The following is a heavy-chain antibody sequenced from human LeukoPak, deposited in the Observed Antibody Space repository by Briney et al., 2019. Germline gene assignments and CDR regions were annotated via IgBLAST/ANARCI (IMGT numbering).Heavy chain of an antibody. V-gene: IGHV1-2*02. D-gene: IGHD3-3*02. CDR2: INPNSGGT. Sequence: ASVKVSCKASGYTFTSYGISWVRQAPGQGLEWMGWINPNSGGTNYAQKFQGRVTMTRDTSISTAYMELSRLRSDDTAVYYCARDSKGSSMDYWGQGTLVTVSS. J-gene: IGHJ4*02. CDR1: GYTFTSYG. CDR3: ARDSKGSSMDY.